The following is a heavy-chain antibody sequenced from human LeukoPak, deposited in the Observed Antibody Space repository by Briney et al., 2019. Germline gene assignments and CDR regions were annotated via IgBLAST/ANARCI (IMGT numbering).Heavy chain of an antibody. CDR2: INPNSGGT. D-gene: IGHD3-10*01. Sequence: ASVKVSCKASGYTFTGYYMHWVRQAPGQGLEWMGWINPNSGGTNYAQKFQGRVTMTRDTSISTAYMELSRLRSDDTAVYYCAREVPTYYYGSGSYPGYFDYWGQGTLVTVSS. CDR1: GYTFTGYY. CDR3: AREVPTYYYGSGSYPGYFDY. J-gene: IGHJ4*02. V-gene: IGHV1-2*02.